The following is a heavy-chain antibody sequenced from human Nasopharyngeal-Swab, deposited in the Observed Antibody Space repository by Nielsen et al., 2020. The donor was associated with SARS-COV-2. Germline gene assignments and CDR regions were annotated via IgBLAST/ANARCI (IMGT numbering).Heavy chain of an antibody. J-gene: IGHJ4*02. CDR3: ARVRGYSGYGDY. CDR1: GYTFISYA. CDR2: INAGNGNT. V-gene: IGHV1-3*01. Sequence: ASVKVSCKASGYTFISYAMHWVRQAPGQRLEWMGWINAGNGNTKYSQKSQGRVTITRDTSASTAYMELSSLRSEDTAVYYCARVRGYSGYGDYWGQGTLVTVSS. D-gene: IGHD5-12*01.